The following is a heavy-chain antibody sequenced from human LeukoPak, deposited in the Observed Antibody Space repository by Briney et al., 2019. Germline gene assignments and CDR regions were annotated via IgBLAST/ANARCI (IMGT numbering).Heavy chain of an antibody. D-gene: IGHD3-22*01. CDR1: GFTFSSYG. CDR3: AKFRYYYDSSGYYSEGDY. CDR2: IRYDGSNK. Sequence: GGSLRLSCAASGFTFSSYGMHWVRQAPGKGLEWVAFIRYDGSNKYYADSVKGRFTISRDNSKNTLYLQMNSLRAEDTAVYYCAKFRYYYDSSGYYSEGDYWGQGTLVTVSS. J-gene: IGHJ4*02. V-gene: IGHV3-30*02.